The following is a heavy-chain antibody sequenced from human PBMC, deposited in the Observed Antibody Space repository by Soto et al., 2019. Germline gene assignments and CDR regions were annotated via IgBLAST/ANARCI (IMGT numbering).Heavy chain of an antibody. V-gene: IGHV1-24*01. CDR3: ASGIAAAGRDVWFDP. CDR2: FDPEDGET. CDR1: GYTLTELS. Sequence: GASVKVSCKVSGYTLTELSMHWVRQAPGKGLEWMGGFDPEDGETIYAQKFQGRVTMTEDTSTDTAYMELSSLRSEDTAVYYCASGIAAAGRDVWFDPWGQGTLVTVSS. D-gene: IGHD6-13*01. J-gene: IGHJ5*02.